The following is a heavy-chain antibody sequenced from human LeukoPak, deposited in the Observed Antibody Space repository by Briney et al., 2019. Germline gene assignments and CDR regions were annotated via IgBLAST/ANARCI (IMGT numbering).Heavy chain of an antibody. CDR2: MNPNTGNA. V-gene: IGHV1-8*01. CDR1: GNTFTSYD. CDR3: ARCTGGDCGGAFDM. D-gene: IGHD2-21*02. J-gene: IGHJ3*02. Sequence: ASVKVSCKTSGNTFTSYDNNWLRQATGQGLEWMGWMNPNTGNADSAQKFQGRVTMTSNISISTAYMELSSLRSEDTALYYCARCTGGDCGGAFDMWGQGTMVTVSS.